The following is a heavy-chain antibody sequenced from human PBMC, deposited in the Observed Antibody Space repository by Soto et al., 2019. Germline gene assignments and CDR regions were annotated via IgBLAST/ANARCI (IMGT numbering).Heavy chain of an antibody. J-gene: IGHJ4*02. CDR2: IIPIFGTA. CDR3: AAEGSLAAPQGDY. D-gene: IGHD6-6*01. V-gene: IGHV1-69*01. CDR1: GGTFSRYA. Sequence: QVQLVQSGAEVKKPGSSVKVSCEASGGTFSRYAISWVRQAPGQGLEWMGGIIPIFGTANYAQKFQGRVTITADESTSTAYMELSSLRSEDTPVYYCAAEGSLAAPQGDYWGQGTLVTVSA.